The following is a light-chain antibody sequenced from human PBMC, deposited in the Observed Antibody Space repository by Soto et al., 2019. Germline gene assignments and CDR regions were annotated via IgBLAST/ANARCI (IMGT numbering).Light chain of an antibody. Sequence: EIVLTQSPGTLSLSPGERATLSCRASQSVTSSSLAWYQQKPGQAPRLLIYAASSRATGIPDRFSGSGSGTDFTLSISRLEPDDVAIYYCHQYGSPPQTFGQGIRVEVK. J-gene: IGKJ1*01. CDR1: QSVTSSS. CDR3: HQYGSPPQT. V-gene: IGKV3-20*01. CDR2: AAS.